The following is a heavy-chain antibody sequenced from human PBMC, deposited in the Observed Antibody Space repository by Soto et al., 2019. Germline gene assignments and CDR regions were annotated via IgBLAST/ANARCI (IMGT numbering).Heavy chain of an antibody. D-gene: IGHD2-15*01. J-gene: IGHJ5*02. CDR3: ARAGYCSGGSCYAFDP. Sequence: QVQLQESGPGLVKPSETLSLTCTVSGGSISSYYWSWIRQPPGKGLEWIGYIYYSGSTNYNPSLKRRVSISVDTSKNQFSLKLSSVTAADTAVYYCARAGYCSGGSCYAFDPWGQGTLVTVSS. CDR2: IYYSGST. CDR1: GGSISSYY. V-gene: IGHV4-59*01.